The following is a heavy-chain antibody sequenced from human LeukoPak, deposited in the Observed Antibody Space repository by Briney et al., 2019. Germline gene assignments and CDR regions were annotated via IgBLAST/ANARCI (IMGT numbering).Heavy chain of an antibody. D-gene: IGHD3-3*01. CDR3: AREGTYYDFFGFDP. Sequence: GGSLRLSCAASGFTFSSYGMHWVRQAPGKGLGWVSRINSDGSSTSYADSVKGRFTISRDNAKNTLYLHMNSLRAEDTAVYYCAREGTYYDFFGFDPWGQGTLVTVSS. CDR1: GFTFSSYG. J-gene: IGHJ5*02. CDR2: INSDGSST. V-gene: IGHV3-74*01.